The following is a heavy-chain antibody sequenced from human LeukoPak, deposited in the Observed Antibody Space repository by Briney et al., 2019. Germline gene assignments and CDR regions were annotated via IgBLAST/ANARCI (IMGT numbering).Heavy chain of an antibody. Sequence: SETLSLTCTVSGGSISSYYWSWFRQPPGKGLEWIAYISDIRSINYNPSLKRRVTISLDSSKNQFSLKLSSVTAADTAVYYCAGHHPRNTVDFWGQGTLVTVSS. CDR3: AGHHPRNTVDF. J-gene: IGHJ4*02. CDR1: GGSISSYY. V-gene: IGHV4-59*08. CDR2: ISDIRSI. D-gene: IGHD2/OR15-2a*01.